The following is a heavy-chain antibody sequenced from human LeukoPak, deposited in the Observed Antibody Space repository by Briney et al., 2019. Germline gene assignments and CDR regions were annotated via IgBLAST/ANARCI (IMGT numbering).Heavy chain of an antibody. CDR1: GGSISSYY. J-gene: IGHJ4*02. Sequence: SETLSLTCTVSGGSISSYYWSWIRQPAGEGLEWIGRIYSSGSTNYNPSLRSRVTFSVATSKNQFSLKLSSVTAADTAVYYCARMYSGTYGVIDNWGQGTLVTVSS. V-gene: IGHV4-4*07. D-gene: IGHD1-26*01. CDR3: ARMYSGTYGVIDN. CDR2: IYSSGST.